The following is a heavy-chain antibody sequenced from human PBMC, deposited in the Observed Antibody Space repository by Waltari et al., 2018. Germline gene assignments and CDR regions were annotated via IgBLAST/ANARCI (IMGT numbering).Heavy chain of an antibody. D-gene: IGHD2-2*01. Sequence: QITLKESGPTLVKPTQTLTLTCTFSGFSLSTSGVGVGWIRQPPGKALEWLALIYWNDYKRYSPSLKSRLTTATDTSNIQVVLTMTNMDPVDTATYYCAHSRYCSSTSCYTNWFDPWGQGTLVTVSS. J-gene: IGHJ5*02. CDR1: GFSLSTSGVG. V-gene: IGHV2-5*01. CDR3: AHSRYCSSTSCYTNWFDP. CDR2: IYWNDYK.